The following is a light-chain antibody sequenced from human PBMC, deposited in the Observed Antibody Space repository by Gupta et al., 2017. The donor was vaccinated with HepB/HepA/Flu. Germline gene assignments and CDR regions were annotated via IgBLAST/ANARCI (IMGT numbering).Light chain of an antibody. CDR3: QQDYSPPLT. CDR1: QSISTY. J-gene: IGKJ3*01. V-gene: IGKV1-39*01. CDR2: GAS. Sequence: DIQMTHSPSSFSASVGDRVTITCRASQSISTYLNWYQHKPGKAPKVLIYGASNLQSGVPSRFSGSGSGTEFTLTISSLQPEDFATYYCQQDYSPPLTFGPGTRVDIK.